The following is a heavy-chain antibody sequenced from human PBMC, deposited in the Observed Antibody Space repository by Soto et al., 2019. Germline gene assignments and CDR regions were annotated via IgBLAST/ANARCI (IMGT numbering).Heavy chain of an antibody. CDR3: ARDATTGYSSSNNWFDP. V-gene: IGHV4-31*03. CDR2: IYYSGST. CDR1: GGSISSGGYY. J-gene: IGHJ5*02. Sequence: SETLSLTCTVSGGSISSGGYYWSWIRQHPGKGLEWIGYIYYSGSTYYNPSLKSRVTISVDTSKNQLSLKLSSVTAADTAVYYCARDATTGYSSSNNWFDPWGQGTLVTVS. D-gene: IGHD6-13*01.